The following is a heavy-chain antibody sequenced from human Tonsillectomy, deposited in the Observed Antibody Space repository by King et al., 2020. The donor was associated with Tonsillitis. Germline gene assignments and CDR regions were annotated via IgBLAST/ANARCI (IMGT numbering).Heavy chain of an antibody. J-gene: IGHJ4*02. CDR2: ISSDGNSK. Sequence: HVQLVESGGGVVQPGRSLRLSCEASGFTFSSYGMHWVRQTPGKGLEWVSLISSDGNSKHYADSVKGRFTISRDNSKNTLYLEMNSLRAEDTALYYCARDSWAQNAYDGAIDFWGQGTLVTVSS. D-gene: IGHD4-17*01. V-gene: IGHV3-30-3*01. CDR1: GFTFSSYG. CDR3: ARDSWAQNAYDGAIDF.